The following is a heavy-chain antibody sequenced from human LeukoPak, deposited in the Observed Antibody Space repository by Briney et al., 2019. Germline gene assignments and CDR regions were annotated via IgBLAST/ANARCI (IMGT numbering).Heavy chain of an antibody. J-gene: IGHJ4*02. CDR2: INPNSGGT. CDR1: GYTFTGYY. D-gene: IGHD1-7*01. CDR3: ARDIINWNYEPNFDD. Sequence: ASVKVSCKASGYTFTGYYMHWVRQAPGQGLEWMGWINPNSGGTNYAQKFRGRVTMTRDTSISTAYMELSRLRSDDTAVYYCARDIINWNYEPNFDDWGQGTLVTVSS. V-gene: IGHV1-2*02.